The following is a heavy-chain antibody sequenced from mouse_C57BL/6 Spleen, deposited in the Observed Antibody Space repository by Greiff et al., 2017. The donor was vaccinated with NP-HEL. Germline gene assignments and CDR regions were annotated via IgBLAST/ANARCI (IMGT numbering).Heavy chain of an antibody. J-gene: IGHJ2*01. CDR3: ARGYDYDEGFDY. D-gene: IGHD2-4*01. CDR2: ISYDGSN. Sequence: EVKLLESGPGLVKPSQSLSLTCSVTGYSITSGYYWNWIRQFPGNKLEWMGYISYDGSNNYNPSLKNRISITRDTSKNQFFLKLNSVTTEDTATYYCARGYDYDEGFDYWGQGTTLTVSS. V-gene: IGHV3-6*01. CDR1: GYSITSGYY.